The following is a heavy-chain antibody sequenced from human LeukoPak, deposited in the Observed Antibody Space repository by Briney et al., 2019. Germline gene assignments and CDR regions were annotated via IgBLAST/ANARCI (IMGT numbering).Heavy chain of an antibody. J-gene: IGHJ4*02. CDR1: GFTFSTYA. CDR2: ITGSDART. V-gene: IGHV3-23*01. D-gene: IGHD3-3*01. Sequence: GGSLRLSCAASGFTFSTYAVSWVRQAPGKGLEWVSTITGSDARTYYADSVKGRFTISRDNSKNTLYLQMNSLRAEDTAVYCCAKADPPRITIFGVVPFFDYWGQGTLVTVSS. CDR3: AKADPPRITIFGVVPFFDY.